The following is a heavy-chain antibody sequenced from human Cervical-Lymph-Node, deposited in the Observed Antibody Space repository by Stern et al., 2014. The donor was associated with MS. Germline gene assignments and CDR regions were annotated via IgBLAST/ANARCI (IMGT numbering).Heavy chain of an antibody. Sequence: EVQLVESGAEVKKPGESLKISCKGSGYSFTANWIAWVRQMPGKGLEWMGIIYPGESDTRYSPAFQGQVTISADKSISTAYLQWGSLKASDTAMYYCARDYGDYAFDYWGQGTLVTVSS. CDR3: ARDYGDYAFDY. J-gene: IGHJ4*02. D-gene: IGHD4-17*01. CDR2: IYPGESDT. CDR1: GYSFTANW. V-gene: IGHV5-51*01.